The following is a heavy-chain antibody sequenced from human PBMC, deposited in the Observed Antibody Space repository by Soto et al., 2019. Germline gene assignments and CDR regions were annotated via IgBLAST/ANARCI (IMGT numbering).Heavy chain of an antibody. J-gene: IGHJ5*02. Sequence: PGGSLRLSCTASGFTFGDYAMSWVRQAPGKGLEWVGFIRSKAYGGTTEYAASVKGRFTISRDDSKSIAYLQMNSLKTEDTAVYYCTRVRSVCSGGSCYYVNHEEFDPWGQGTLVTVSS. CDR3: TRVRSVCSGGSCYYVNHEEFDP. CDR2: IRSKAYGGTT. CDR1: GFTFGDYA. D-gene: IGHD2-15*01. V-gene: IGHV3-49*04.